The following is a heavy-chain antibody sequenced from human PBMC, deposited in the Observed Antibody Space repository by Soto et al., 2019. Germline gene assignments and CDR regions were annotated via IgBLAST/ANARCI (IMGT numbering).Heavy chain of an antibody. D-gene: IGHD6-19*01. Sequence: QVHLVESGGGVVQPGRSLRLSCAASGFTFSRYGMHWVRQAPGKGLEWVAVIWFDGSNEYYADSVKGRFTISRDNSKNTLYVEMNSLTVEDTAVYYCARDHRDAYNSRGWYCYDGPDVW. J-gene: IGHJ6*01. V-gene: IGHV3-33*01. CDR1: GFTFSRYG. CDR3: ARDHRDAYNSRGWYCYDGPDV. CDR2: IWFDGSNE.